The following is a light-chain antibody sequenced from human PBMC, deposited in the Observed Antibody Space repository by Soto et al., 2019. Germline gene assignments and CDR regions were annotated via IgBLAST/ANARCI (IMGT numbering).Light chain of an antibody. Sequence: EIVLTQSPGTLSLSPGERATLSCRASQSVSGFFLAWYQQKPGQAPRLLIYAAYRRATGIPDRFSGSGSVTDFTLTISRLEPEDFAVYYCQLYGSSPPYSFGQGTKLEIK. CDR1: QSVSGFF. CDR3: QLYGSSPPYS. V-gene: IGKV3-20*01. CDR2: AAY. J-gene: IGKJ2*01.